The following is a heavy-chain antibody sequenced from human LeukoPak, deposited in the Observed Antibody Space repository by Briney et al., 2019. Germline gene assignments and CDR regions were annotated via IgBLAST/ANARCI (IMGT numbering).Heavy chain of an antibody. CDR2: IYNSGST. V-gene: IGHV4-59*01. Sequence: SETLSLTCAVYGGSFSGYYWSWIRQPPGKGLEWIGYIYNSGSTNYNPSLKSRVTISVDTSKNQFSLKLTSVTAADTAVYCCARDRELGYWGQGTLVTVSS. CDR1: GGSFSGYY. D-gene: IGHD3-10*01. CDR3: ARDRELGY. J-gene: IGHJ4*02.